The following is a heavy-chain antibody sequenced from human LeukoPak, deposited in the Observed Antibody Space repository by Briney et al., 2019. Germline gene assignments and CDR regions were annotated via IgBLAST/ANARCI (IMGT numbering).Heavy chain of an antibody. D-gene: IGHD3-10*01. Sequence: GASVKVSCKASGGTFSSYAISWVRQAPGQGLEWMGGIIPIFGTANYAQKFQGRVTITADESTSTAYMELSSLRSEDTAVYYCARGDPMVRGASNWFDPWGQETLVTVSS. CDR1: GGTFSSYA. J-gene: IGHJ5*02. CDR2: IIPIFGTA. CDR3: ARGDPMVRGASNWFDP. V-gene: IGHV1-69*01.